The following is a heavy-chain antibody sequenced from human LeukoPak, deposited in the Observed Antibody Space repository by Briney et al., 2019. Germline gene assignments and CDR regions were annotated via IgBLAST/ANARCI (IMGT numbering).Heavy chain of an antibody. J-gene: IGHJ6*02. CDR2: IDSDGSSI. CDR3: ASGSSSFHYYYYGMDV. V-gene: IGHV3-74*01. Sequence: GGSLRLSCAASGFTFSSYWMHWVRQVPGKGLVWVSRIDSDGSSISYADSVKGRFTISRDNAKNTLYLQMNSLRVEDTAVYYCASGSSSFHYYYYGMDVWGQGTTVTVSS. CDR1: GFTFSSYW. D-gene: IGHD6-13*01.